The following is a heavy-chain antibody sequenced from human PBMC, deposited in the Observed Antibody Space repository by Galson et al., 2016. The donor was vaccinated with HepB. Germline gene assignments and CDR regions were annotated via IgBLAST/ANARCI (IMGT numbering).Heavy chain of an antibody. CDR2: INPVDSES. D-gene: IGHD6-6*01. Sequence: QSGAEVKKPGESLKIYCKGSGYRFTSYWIAWVRQMPGKGLEWMGFINPVDSESRYSPSFQGQVTISVAKSISTAYLQWSSLKSSDTANYYGAGHPGRGESSSSGWFDPWGQGTLVTVSS. CDR1: GYRFTSYW. J-gene: IGHJ5*02. CDR3: AGHPGRGESSSSGWFDP. V-gene: IGHV5-51*01.